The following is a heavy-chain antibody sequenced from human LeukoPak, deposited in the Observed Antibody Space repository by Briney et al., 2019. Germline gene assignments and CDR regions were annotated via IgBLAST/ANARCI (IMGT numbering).Heavy chain of an antibody. D-gene: IGHD3-16*02. Sequence: SETLSLTCTVSGGSISSNSYYWGWIRQPPGKGLEWIGCIYYSGSTYYNPSLKSRVTISVDTSKNQFSLKLSSVTAADTAVYYCARLFSRDYVWGSYRSLYYFDYWGQGTLVTVSS. J-gene: IGHJ4*02. CDR2: IYYSGST. CDR3: ARLFSRDYVWGSYRSLYYFDY. V-gene: IGHV4-39*01. CDR1: GGSISSNSYY.